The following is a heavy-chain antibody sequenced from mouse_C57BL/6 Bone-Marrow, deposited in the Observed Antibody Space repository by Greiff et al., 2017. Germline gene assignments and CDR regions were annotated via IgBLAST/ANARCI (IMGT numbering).Heavy chain of an antibody. CDR1: GYTFTDYE. Sequence: QVQLKESGAELVRPGASVTLSCKASGYTFTDYEMHWVKQTPVHGLEWIGAIDPETGGTAFNQKFKGKAILTADKSSSTAYMELRSLTSEDSAVYYCTREGTEDYFDYWGQGTTLTVSS. CDR3: TREGTEDYFDY. J-gene: IGHJ2*01. V-gene: IGHV1-15*01. CDR2: IDPETGGT. D-gene: IGHD2-14*01.